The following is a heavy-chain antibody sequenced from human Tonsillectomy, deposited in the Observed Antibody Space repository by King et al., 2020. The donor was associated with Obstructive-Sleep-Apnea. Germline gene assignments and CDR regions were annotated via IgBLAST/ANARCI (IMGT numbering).Heavy chain of an antibody. Sequence: VQLQQWGAGLLKPSETLSLTCAVFGGSFSGHRWSWIRQSPGKGLQWIGEINDSGSTNYNPSLRSRVTISLDTSKNQFSLKLNSVTAADTAVYYCASRDDYWGQGTLVTVSS. CDR2: INDSGST. CDR3: ASRDDY. D-gene: IGHD3-10*01. V-gene: IGHV4-34*01. J-gene: IGHJ4*02. CDR1: GGSFSGHR.